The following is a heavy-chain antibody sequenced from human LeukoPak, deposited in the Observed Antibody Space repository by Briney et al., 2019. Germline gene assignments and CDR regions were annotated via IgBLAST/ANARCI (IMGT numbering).Heavy chain of an antibody. CDR3: AGLYCSNTSCLIDY. D-gene: IGHD2-2*01. CDR1: GGSISSSSYY. J-gene: IGHJ4*02. CDR2: IYYSGST. V-gene: IGHV4-39*01. Sequence: SETLSLTCTVSGGSISSSSYYWGWIRQPPGKGLEWIGSIYYSGSTYYNSSLKSRVTISVDTSKNQFSLKLSSVTAADTAMYYCAGLYCSNTSCLIDYWGQGTLATVSS.